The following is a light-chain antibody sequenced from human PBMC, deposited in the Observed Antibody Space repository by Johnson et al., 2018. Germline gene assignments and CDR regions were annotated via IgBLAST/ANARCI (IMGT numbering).Light chain of an antibody. CDR3: GTWDSSLSAGNV. CDR1: SSNIGNNY. J-gene: IGLJ1*01. Sequence: QSVLTQPPSVSAAPGQKVTISCSGSSSNIGNNYVSWYQQLPGTAPKLLIYENNKRPSGIPDRFSGSKSGTSATLGITGLQTGDEAYYYCGTWDSSLSAGNVFGTGTKDTVL. CDR2: ENN. V-gene: IGLV1-51*02.